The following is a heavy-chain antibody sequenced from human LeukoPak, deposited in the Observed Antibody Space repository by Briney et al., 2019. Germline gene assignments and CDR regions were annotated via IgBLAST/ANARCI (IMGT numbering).Heavy chain of an antibody. CDR1: GGTFSSYA. D-gene: IGHD3-22*01. CDR3: ATYDSSGYLDY. Sequence: ASVKVSCKASGGTFSSYAISWVRQAPGQGLEWMGGIIPVFGTANYAQKFQGRVTLTEDTSTDTAYMELSSLRSEDTAVYYCATYDSSGYLDYWGQGTLVTVSS. CDR2: IIPVFGTA. J-gene: IGHJ4*02. V-gene: IGHV1-69*06.